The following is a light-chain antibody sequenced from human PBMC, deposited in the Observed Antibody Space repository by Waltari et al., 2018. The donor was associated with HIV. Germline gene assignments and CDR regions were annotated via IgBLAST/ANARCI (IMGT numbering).Light chain of an antibody. CDR1: QSISAN. CDR3: QQYDDGPRGIT. J-gene: IGKJ2*01. V-gene: IGKV3-15*01. Sequence: EIVMTQSPPTLSVSPVQRVTLSCRASQSISANVAWYQQRPGQAPRLLIYEAATRPTGIPARFSGSGSGTEFTLTISSLQSEDFATYFCQQYDDGPRGITFGQGTMLEIK. CDR2: EAA.